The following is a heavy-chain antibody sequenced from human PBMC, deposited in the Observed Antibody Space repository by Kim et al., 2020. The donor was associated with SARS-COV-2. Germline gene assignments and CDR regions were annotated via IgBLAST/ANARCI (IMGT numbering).Heavy chain of an antibody. D-gene: IGHD3-10*01. CDR3: ARDLRYGSGPPEY. CDR2: ISSSGSYI. V-gene: IGHV3-21*01. CDR1: GFSFNSYT. J-gene: IGHJ4*02. Sequence: GGSLRLSCTASGFSFNSYTMNWVRQAPGKGLEWVSSISSSGSYIYYADSVKGRFTISRDNPKNSLYLQMSSLRAEDTAVYYCARDLRYGSGPPEYWGQGTLVTVSS.